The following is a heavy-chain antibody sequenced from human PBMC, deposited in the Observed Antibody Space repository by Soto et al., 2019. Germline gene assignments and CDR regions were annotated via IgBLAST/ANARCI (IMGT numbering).Heavy chain of an antibody. D-gene: IGHD6-19*01. J-gene: IGHJ4*02. CDR1: GFSFSNYA. CDR3: VKAAHSNGYYYFDY. CDR2: ISGGGST. V-gene: IGHV3-23*01. Sequence: GGSLRLSCVSYGFSFSNYAMNWVRQAPGKGLEWVSSISGGGSTYYADSVKGRFTISRDNSKNTLYLQMNSLRAEDTALFYCVKAAHSNGYYYFDYWGQGSLVTVSS.